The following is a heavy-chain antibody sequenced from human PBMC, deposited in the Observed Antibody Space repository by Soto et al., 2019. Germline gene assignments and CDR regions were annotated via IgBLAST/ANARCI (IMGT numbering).Heavy chain of an antibody. CDR1: GFTFSSYG. CDR2: IWYDGSNK. CDR3: ARAHCGGDCCPRNWYFDL. V-gene: IGHV3-33*01. Sequence: QVQLVESGGGVVQPGRSLRLSCAASGFTFSSYGMHWVRQAPGKGLEWVAVIWYDGSNKYYADSVKGRFTISRDNSKNTLYLRMNSLRAEDTAVYYCARAHCGGDCCPRNWYFDLWGRGTLVTVSS. J-gene: IGHJ2*01. D-gene: IGHD2-21*02.